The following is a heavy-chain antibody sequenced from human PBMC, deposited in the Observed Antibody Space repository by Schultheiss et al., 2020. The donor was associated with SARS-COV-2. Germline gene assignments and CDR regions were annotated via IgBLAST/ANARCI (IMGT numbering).Heavy chain of an antibody. Sequence: GGSLRLSCAASGFTFSSYAMHWVRQAPGKGLEWVAVIWYDGSNKYYADSVKGRFTISRDNSKNTLYLQMNSLRAEDTAVYYCARPYCSSTSCYTLGAFDIWGQGTMVTVSS. V-gene: IGHV3-30*07. CDR2: IWYDGSNK. D-gene: IGHD2-2*02. CDR1: GFTFSSYA. J-gene: IGHJ3*02. CDR3: ARPYCSSTSCYTLGAFDI.